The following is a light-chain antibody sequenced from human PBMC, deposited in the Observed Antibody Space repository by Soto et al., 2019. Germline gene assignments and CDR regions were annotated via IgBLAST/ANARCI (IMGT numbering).Light chain of an antibody. J-gene: IGLJ1*01. Sequence: QSALTQPASVSGSPGQSITISCTGTSSDVGSYNLVSWYQQHPGKAPKFMIYEGTKRPSGVSNRFSGSKSGNTASLTISGFQAEDEADYYCCSYAGSRHYVFGTGTKSPS. CDR1: SSDVGSYNL. V-gene: IGLV2-23*01. CDR3: CSYAGSRHYV. CDR2: EGT.